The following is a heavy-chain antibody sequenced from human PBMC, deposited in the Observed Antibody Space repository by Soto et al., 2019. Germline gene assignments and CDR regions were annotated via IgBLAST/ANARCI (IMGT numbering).Heavy chain of an antibody. V-gene: IGHV3-23*01. J-gene: IGHJ5*02. CDR3: ANSIPARFDP. CDR1: TFTFSSYG. Sequence: GGPLRLSCVGSTFTFSSYGMSWVRQAPGRGLEWVSAISTNAVCTYYADSVKGRFTISRDNSKNTLYLQMNTLRAEDTAVYYCANSIPARFDPRGQGTLVTVSS. CDR2: ISTNAVCT. D-gene: IGHD2-21*01.